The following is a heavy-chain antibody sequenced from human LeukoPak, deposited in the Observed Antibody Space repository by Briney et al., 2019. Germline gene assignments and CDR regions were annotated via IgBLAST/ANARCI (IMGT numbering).Heavy chain of an antibody. V-gene: IGHV4-59*08. J-gene: IGHJ4*02. CDR3: GRHLSGFSSGKFDS. CDR1: GDSITSYY. CDR2: IYYSGST. Sequence: SETLSLTCTVSGDSITSYYWSWIRQPPGKGLGWIGYIYYSGSTNYNPSLNSRVTISLDTSKNQFSLKLLSLTATDTAVYYCGRHLSGFSSGKFDSWGQGTLVTVSS. D-gene: IGHD6-19*01.